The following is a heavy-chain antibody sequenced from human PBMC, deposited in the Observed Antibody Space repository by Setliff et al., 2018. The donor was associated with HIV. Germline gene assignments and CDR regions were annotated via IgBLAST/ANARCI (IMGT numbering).Heavy chain of an antibody. Sequence: LRLSCAASGFTFSSYAMSWVRQAPGKGLEWVSAISGSGGSTYYADSVKGRFTISRDNSKNALYLQMNSLRAEDTAVYYCATLEEYYYYTDVWGKGTTVTVSS. V-gene: IGHV3-23*01. CDR3: ATLEEYYYYTDV. CDR2: ISGSGGST. D-gene: IGHD1-1*01. J-gene: IGHJ6*03. CDR1: GFTFSSYA.